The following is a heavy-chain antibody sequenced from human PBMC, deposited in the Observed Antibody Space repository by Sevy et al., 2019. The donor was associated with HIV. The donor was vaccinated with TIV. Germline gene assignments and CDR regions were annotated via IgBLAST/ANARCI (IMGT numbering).Heavy chain of an antibody. CDR3: ATSGTTGTTSHFDF. J-gene: IGHJ4*02. CDR1: GDTFSNYG. Sequence: ASVKVSCKASGDTFSNYGFHWVRQAPGQGLEWMGGIIPIFGTPNYAQQFQGRVTITADGSTSTAYMELSSLTSDYTAVYYCATSGTTGTTSHFDFWGPGTLVTVSS. D-gene: IGHD1-1*01. CDR2: IIPIFGTP. V-gene: IGHV1-69*13.